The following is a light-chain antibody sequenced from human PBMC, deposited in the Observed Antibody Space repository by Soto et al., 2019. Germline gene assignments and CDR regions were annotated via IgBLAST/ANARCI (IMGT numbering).Light chain of an antibody. CDR1: QSVSSTY. Sequence: EIVLTQSPGTLSLSPGERATLSCRASQSVSSTYLAWYQQKPGQAPRLLIFGTSSRATGIPDRFSGSGSGTDFTLTISRLEPEDFAVYFCQKYGGSPPGPMYTFGQGTRLEIK. V-gene: IGKV3-20*01. J-gene: IGKJ2*01. CDR2: GTS. CDR3: QKYGGSPPGPMYT.